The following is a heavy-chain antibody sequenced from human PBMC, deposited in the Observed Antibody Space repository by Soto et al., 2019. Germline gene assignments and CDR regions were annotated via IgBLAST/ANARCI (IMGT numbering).Heavy chain of an antibody. V-gene: IGHV4-30-4*01. CDR1: GGSISDGAYY. J-gene: IGHJ4*02. CDR2: IYDSGNP. D-gene: IGHD2-21*01. CDR3: ASGLSGDKVDQ. Sequence: QVQLQESGPGLVKPSQTLSLTCTVSGGSISDGAYYWSWIRQPPGKGLEWIGHIYDSGNPYNNPSLKSRLTISVDTSKNHFSLNLNSVTAADTAVYYCASGLSGDKVDQWGQGTMVTVSS.